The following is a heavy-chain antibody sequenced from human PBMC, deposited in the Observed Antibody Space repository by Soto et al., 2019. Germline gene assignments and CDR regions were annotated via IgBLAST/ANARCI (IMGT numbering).Heavy chain of an antibody. CDR2: TRQDGGEK. V-gene: IGHV3-7*05. Sequence: PGGSLILSCAASGFIFGDYWMSWILQAPGKGLEWVANTRQDGGEKNFVDSVKGRFFISRDNAKNSLYLQMNSLRAEDTAVYYCARHHNGSYYFDYWGLGTLFTVSS. CDR3: ARHHNGSYYFDY. D-gene: IGHD1-26*01. CDR1: GFIFGDYW. J-gene: IGHJ4*02.